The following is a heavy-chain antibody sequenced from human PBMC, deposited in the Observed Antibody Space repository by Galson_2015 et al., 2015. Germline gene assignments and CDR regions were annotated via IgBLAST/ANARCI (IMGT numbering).Heavy chain of an antibody. CDR3: ARRTSRIGPRPGYLDF. CDR2: ISFQNTTI. J-gene: IGHJ4*02. V-gene: IGHV3-11*01. Sequence: LRLSCAASGFALSDYYMSWIRQAPGTGLEWISYISFQNTTIYYADSVKGRFTISRDNAKNVLYLQMNSLRAEDTAVYYCARRTSRIGPRPGYLDFCGQGTLVTVSS. D-gene: IGHD6-6*01. CDR1: GFALSDYY.